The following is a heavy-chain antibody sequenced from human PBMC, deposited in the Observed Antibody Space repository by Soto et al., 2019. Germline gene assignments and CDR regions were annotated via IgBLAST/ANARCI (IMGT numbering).Heavy chain of an antibody. Sequence: GGSLRLSCAASGFTFSSYWMSWVRQAPGKGLEWVANIKQDGSEKYYVDSVKGRFTISRDNAKNSLYLQMNSLRAEDTAVYYCARDEPYCGGDCYSAVDYWGQGTLVTVSS. D-gene: IGHD2-21*01. J-gene: IGHJ4*02. CDR2: IKQDGSEK. V-gene: IGHV3-7*01. CDR1: GFTFSSYW. CDR3: ARDEPYCGGDCYSAVDY.